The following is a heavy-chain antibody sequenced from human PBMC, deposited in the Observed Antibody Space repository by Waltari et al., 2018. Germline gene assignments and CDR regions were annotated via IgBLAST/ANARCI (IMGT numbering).Heavy chain of an antibody. Sequence: EVQLVESGGGLVQPGGSLRLPCSASGSTFSRPWMPWVRRAPGKGLGWVSRISPDGGDRIYADSVKGRFTISRDNARNTLFLQMSSLRIEDTAIYHCAAVQEMAPDYWGQGTLVTVSS. J-gene: IGHJ4*02. V-gene: IGHV3-74*01. CDR1: GSTFSRPW. CDR3: AAVQEMAPDY. CDR2: ISPDGGDR. D-gene: IGHD5-12*01.